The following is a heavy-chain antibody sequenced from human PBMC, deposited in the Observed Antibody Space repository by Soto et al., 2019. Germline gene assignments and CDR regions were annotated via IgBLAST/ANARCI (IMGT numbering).Heavy chain of an antibody. CDR2: INPSGST. Sequence: SETLSLTCAVYGGSFIDYYWSWILQPPGKGLEWIGEINPSGSTNYNPSLKSRVTISVDTSRNQFSLKLSSVTAADTAVYYCARGGLRYCSSSSCPNLDYWGQGTLVTVSS. V-gene: IGHV4-34*01. D-gene: IGHD2-2*01. J-gene: IGHJ4*02. CDR1: GGSFIDYY. CDR3: ARGGLRYCSSSSCPNLDY.